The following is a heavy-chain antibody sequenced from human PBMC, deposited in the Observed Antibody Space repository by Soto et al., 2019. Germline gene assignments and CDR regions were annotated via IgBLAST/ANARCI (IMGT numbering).Heavy chain of an antibody. CDR3: ARAGIRTSFDY. CDR2: IRSKAYGGTT. CDR1: GFTFVDYP. Sequence: PGGSLRLSCTASGFTFVDYPMSWFRQAPGKGLEWVGFIRSKAYGGTTEYAASVKGRFTISRDDSKSIAYLQMNSLKTEDTAVYYCARAGIRTSFDYWGQGTLVTVSS. D-gene: IGHD2-21*01. J-gene: IGHJ4*02. V-gene: IGHV3-49*03.